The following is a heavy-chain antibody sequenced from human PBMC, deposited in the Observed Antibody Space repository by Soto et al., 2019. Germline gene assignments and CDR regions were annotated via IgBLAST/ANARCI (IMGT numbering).Heavy chain of an antibody. CDR2: IIPVFDTK. CDR3: ARGDSSHVWFNGF. CDR1: GGLFSSYA. D-gene: IGHD3-22*01. J-gene: IGHJ4*02. V-gene: IGHV1-69*01. Sequence: QEQLVQSGAEVKKSGSSVKVSCKASGGLFSSYAINWVRQAPGQGLEWMGGIIPVFDTKYYAQRFQGRVTITADESTKTAYLELMSVRSEDTAVIYCARGDSSHVWFNGFWGEGDLGTVSS.